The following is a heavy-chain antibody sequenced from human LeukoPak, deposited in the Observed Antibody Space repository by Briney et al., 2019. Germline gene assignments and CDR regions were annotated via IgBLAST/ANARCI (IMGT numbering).Heavy chain of an antibody. CDR1: GFTFSSYA. CDR2: ISSNGGST. CDR3: ARDGGDCSGDSCYVDY. J-gene: IGHJ4*02. D-gene: IGHD2-15*01. Sequence: PGGSLRLSCAASGFTFSSYAMHWVRQAPGKGLEYVSAISSNGGSTYYAHSVKGRFTISRDNAKNSLYLQMNSLRAEDTALYYCARDGGDCSGDSCYVDYWGQGTLVTVSS. V-gene: IGHV3-64*01.